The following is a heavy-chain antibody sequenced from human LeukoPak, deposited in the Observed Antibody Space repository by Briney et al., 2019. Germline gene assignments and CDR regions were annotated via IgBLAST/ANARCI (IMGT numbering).Heavy chain of an antibody. V-gene: IGHV4-34*01. CDR2: TNHSGST. Sequence: SETLSLTCAVYGGSFSGYYWSWIRQPPGKGLEWIGETNHSGSTNYNPSLKSRVTISVDTSKNQFSLKLSSVTAADTAVYYCARGPPVVVVAAARPYNWFDPWGQGTLVTVSS. J-gene: IGHJ5*02. D-gene: IGHD2-15*01. CDR3: ARGPPVVVVAAARPYNWFDP. CDR1: GGSFSGYY.